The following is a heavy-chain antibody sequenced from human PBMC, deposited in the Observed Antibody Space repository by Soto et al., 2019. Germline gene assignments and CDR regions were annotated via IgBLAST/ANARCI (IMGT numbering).Heavy chain of an antibody. CDR3: ARCSLIPWEYYYYMDV. Sequence: PSETLSLTCAVYGGSFSGYYWNWIRQPPGKGLEWIGEINHSGSTNYNPSLKSRVTISVDTPKNQFSLKLSSVTAADTAVYYCARCSLIPWEYYYYMDVWGKGTTVTVSS. CDR2: INHSGST. D-gene: IGHD1-26*01. J-gene: IGHJ6*03. V-gene: IGHV4-34*01. CDR1: GGSFSGYY.